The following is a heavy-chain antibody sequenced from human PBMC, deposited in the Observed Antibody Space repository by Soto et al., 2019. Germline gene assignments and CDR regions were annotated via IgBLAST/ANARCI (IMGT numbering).Heavy chain of an antibody. CDR2: ISGSGGST. Sequence: EVQLLESGGGLVQPGGSLRLSCAASGFTFSSSAMSWVRQTPGKGLEWVSAISGSGGSTYYADSVKGRFTISRDNSKNTLYLQMNSLRAEDTAVYYCAKDRRFRDMGDYWGQGTLVPVSS. D-gene: IGHD2-15*01. CDR3: AKDRRFRDMGDY. CDR1: GFTFSSSA. V-gene: IGHV3-23*01. J-gene: IGHJ4*02.